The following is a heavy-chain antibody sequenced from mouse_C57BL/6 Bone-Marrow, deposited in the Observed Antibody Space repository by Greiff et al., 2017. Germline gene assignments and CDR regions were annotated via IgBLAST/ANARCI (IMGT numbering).Heavy chain of an antibody. V-gene: IGHV14-1*01. D-gene: IGHD1-2*01. CDR2: IDPEDGDT. CDR1: GFNIKDYY. J-gene: IGHJ3*01. CDR3: THYSWFAY. Sequence: VQLQQSGAELVRPGASVKLSCTASGFNIKDYYMHWVKPRPEQGLEGIGRIDPEDGDTESAPKFQGKATMTAYTSSNTAYLQLSSLTSEDTAVYYCTHYSWFAYGGQGTLVTVSA.